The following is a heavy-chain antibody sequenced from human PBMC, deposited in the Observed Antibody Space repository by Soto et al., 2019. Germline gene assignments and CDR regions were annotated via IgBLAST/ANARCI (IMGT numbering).Heavy chain of an antibody. J-gene: IGHJ6*02. Sequence: QVQVVQSGGEMKKPGASVKVSCKPSAYNLAGDGFTWVRQAPGQGLEWMGWINVHSGDTNYAQKFQDRFSLTTDTSTTTVYMEFRNLRSDDTAVYYCARRGNPLMDAWGQGTTVIVSS. V-gene: IGHV1-18*01. CDR1: AYNLAGDG. CDR3: ARRGNPLMDA. CDR2: INVHSGDT.